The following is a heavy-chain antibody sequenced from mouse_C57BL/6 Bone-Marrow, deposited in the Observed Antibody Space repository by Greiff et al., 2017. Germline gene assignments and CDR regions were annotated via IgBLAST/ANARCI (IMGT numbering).Heavy chain of an antibody. CDR2: ISSGGSYT. J-gene: IGHJ3*01. V-gene: IGHV5-6*02. Sequence: EVKLQESGGDLVKPGGSLKLSCAASGFTFSSYGMSWVRQTPDKRLEWVATISSGGSYTYYPDSVKGRFTISRANAKNTLYLQMSSLKSEDTAMYYCARGGGYWFAYWGQGTLVTVSA. CDR1: GFTFSSYG. CDR3: ARGGGYWFAY. D-gene: IGHD1-1*02.